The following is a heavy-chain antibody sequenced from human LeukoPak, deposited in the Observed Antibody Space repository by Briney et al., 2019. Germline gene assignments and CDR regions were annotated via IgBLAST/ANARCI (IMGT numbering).Heavy chain of an antibody. V-gene: IGHV3-30*02. CDR1: GVTFSNYI. Sequence: TVGSLRLSCAASGVTFSNYIMHWVRQAPGKGLDWVSFIRFDGTNRHYVDSVKGRFTISRDNANNMLYLQMNSLNFEDTAVYYCARDAYHSGDLDQWGEGTLVIVSS. CDR3: ARDAYHSGDLDQ. CDR2: IRFDGTNR. D-gene: IGHD7-27*01. J-gene: IGHJ4*02.